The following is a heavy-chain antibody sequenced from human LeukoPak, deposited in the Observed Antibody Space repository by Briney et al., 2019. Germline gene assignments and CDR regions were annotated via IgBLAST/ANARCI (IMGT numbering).Heavy chain of an antibody. D-gene: IGHD6-19*01. CDR2: IIPILGTA. CDR3: ARDSSGWYEARYFDY. J-gene: IGHJ4*02. CDR1: GGTFSSYA. V-gene: IGHV1-69*05. Sequence: ASVKVSCKASGGTFSSYAISWVRQAPGQGLEWMGGIIPILGTANYAQKFQGRVTITTDESTSTAYMELSSLRSEDTAVYYCARDSSGWYEARYFDYWGQGTLVTVSS.